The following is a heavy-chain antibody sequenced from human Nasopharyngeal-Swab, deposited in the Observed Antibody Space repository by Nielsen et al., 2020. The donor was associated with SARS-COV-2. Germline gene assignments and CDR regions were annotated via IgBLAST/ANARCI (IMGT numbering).Heavy chain of an antibody. J-gene: IGHJ5*02. CDR3: ARGDRISSSPRGWFGP. CDR1: GYTFTSYD. CDR2: INPNSGNT. D-gene: IGHD3-3*02. V-gene: IGHV1-2*02. Sequence: ASVKVSCKASGYTFTSYDISWVRQAPGQGLEWMGWINPNSGNTDYTQKFQGRVTMTRDTSISTVYMELSGLRSDDTAIYYCARGDRISSSPRGWFGPWGQGTLVTVSS.